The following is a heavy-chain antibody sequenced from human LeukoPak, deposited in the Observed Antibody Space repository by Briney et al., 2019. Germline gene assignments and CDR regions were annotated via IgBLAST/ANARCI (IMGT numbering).Heavy chain of an antibody. D-gene: IGHD3-22*01. Sequence: GGSLRLSCAASGFTFSSYIMNWVRQAPGKGLEWVSSISSSSSYIYYADSVKGRFTISRDNARNSLYLQVNSLRAEDTAVYYCARDGQDYYDSSGYLHYWGQGTLVTVSS. CDR3: ARDGQDYYDSSGYLHY. CDR2: ISSSSSYI. CDR1: GFTFSSYI. V-gene: IGHV3-21*01. J-gene: IGHJ4*02.